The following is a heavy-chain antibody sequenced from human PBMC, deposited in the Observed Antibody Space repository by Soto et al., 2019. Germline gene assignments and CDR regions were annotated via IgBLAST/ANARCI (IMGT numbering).Heavy chain of an antibody. CDR2: ISGSGGST. V-gene: IGHV3-23*01. Sequence: LRLSCAASGFTFRSYAMSWVRQAPGKGLEWVSAISGSGGSTYYADSVKGRFTISRDNSKNTLYLQMNSLRAEDTAVYYCAKRRGIRMIWFDPWGQGTLVTVSS. D-gene: IGHD3-16*01. CDR1: GFTFRSYA. J-gene: IGHJ5*02. CDR3: AKRRGIRMIWFDP.